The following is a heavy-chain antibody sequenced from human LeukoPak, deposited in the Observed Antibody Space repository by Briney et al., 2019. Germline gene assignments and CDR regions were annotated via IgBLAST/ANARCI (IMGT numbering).Heavy chain of an antibody. V-gene: IGHV4-59*01. D-gene: IGHD1-1*01. Sequence: SETLSLTCTVSGGSISSYYWSWIRQPPGKGLEWIGYIYYSGSTNYNPSLKSRVTISVDTSKNQFSLKLSSVTAADTAVYYCARGRQEAHRKLEPSRNWFDPWGQGTLVTVSS. CDR1: GGSISSYY. J-gene: IGHJ5*02. CDR3: ARGRQEAHRKLEPSRNWFDP. CDR2: IYYSGST.